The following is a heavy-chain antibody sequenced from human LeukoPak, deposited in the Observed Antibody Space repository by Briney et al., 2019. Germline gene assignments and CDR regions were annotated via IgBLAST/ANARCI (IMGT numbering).Heavy chain of an antibody. J-gene: IGHJ5*02. CDR3: AKGGSSGIQP. CDR1: GFTFSSYA. Sequence: GGPLRLSCAASGFTFSSYAMSWVRQAPGKGLEWVSAICGSGGSTYYADSVKGRFTISRDNSKNPLYLQMNSLRAEDTAVYYCAKGGSSGIQPGGQGTLVTVSS. CDR2: ICGSGGST. V-gene: IGHV3-23*01. D-gene: IGHD1-26*01.